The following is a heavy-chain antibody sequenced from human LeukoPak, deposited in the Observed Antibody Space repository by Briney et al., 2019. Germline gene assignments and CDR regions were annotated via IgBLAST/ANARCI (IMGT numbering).Heavy chain of an antibody. Sequence: SQTLSLTCAISGDSVSSNSAAWNWIRQSPSRGLEWLGRTYYRSKWYTDYAVSVKSRITINPDTSKNQFSLQLNSVTPEDTAVYYCARGSPRGSGWYDTTYYYYGMDVWGQGTTVTVSS. CDR2: TYYRSKWYT. J-gene: IGHJ6*02. V-gene: IGHV6-1*01. D-gene: IGHD6-19*01. CDR3: ARGSPRGSGWYDTTYYYYGMDV. CDR1: GDSVSSNSAA.